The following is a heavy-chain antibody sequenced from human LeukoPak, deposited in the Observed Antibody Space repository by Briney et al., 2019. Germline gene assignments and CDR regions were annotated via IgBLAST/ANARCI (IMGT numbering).Heavy chain of an antibody. Sequence: ASVKVSCKASGYTFTAYYMHWVRQAPRQGPVWMGWIIPDSGATNSAQKFQGRVTMTRDTSISKAYMELSRLSSDDTAVYYCARPSIAGTNALDYWGQGTLVTVSS. J-gene: IGHJ4*02. CDR1: GYTFTAYY. D-gene: IGHD1-20*01. CDR2: IIPDSGAT. V-gene: IGHV1-2*02. CDR3: ARPSIAGTNALDY.